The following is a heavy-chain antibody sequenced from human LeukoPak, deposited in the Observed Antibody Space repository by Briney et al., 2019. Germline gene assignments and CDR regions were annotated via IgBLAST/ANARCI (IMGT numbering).Heavy chain of an antibody. CDR3: ARHRSKWLQSSFDY. J-gene: IGHJ4*02. Sequence: SETLSLTCTVSGGSINSSSYYWGWIRPPPGKGLEWIGSILYSGNTYDNPSLKSRVTISVDTSKNQFSLKLNSVTAADTAVYYCARHRSKWLQSSFDYWGQGTLVTVSS. CDR2: ILYSGNT. D-gene: IGHD5-24*01. V-gene: IGHV4-39*01. CDR1: GGSINSSSYY.